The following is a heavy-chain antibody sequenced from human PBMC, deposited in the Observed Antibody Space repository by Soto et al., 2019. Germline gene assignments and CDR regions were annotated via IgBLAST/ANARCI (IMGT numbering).Heavy chain of an antibody. D-gene: IGHD6-13*01. V-gene: IGHV1-46*01. Sequence: ASVKVSCKASGYTFTSYYIHWVRQAPGQGLEWMGIINPSGGSTSDPQKFQGRVTMTRDASTSTVYMELSSLRSGDTAVFYCARDRGRAAAGEYYYYGMDVWG. J-gene: IGHJ6*02. CDR1: GYTFTSYY. CDR3: ARDRGRAAAGEYYYYGMDV. CDR2: INPSGGST.